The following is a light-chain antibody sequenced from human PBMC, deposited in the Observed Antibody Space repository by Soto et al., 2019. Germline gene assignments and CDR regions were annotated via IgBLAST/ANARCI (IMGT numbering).Light chain of an antibody. CDR1: QGISSY. J-gene: IGKJ3*01. CDR2: AAS. CDR3: QQLNSYPS. V-gene: IGKV1-9*01. Sequence: DIQLTQSPSFLSASVGDRVTITCRASQGISSYLAWYQQKPGKAPKLLIYAASPLQSGVPSRFSGSGSGTEFTLTISSLQPEDFATYYCQQLNSYPSFGPGTKVDIK.